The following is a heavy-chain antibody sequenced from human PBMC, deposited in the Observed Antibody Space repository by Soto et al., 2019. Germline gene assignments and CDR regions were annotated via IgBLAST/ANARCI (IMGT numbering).Heavy chain of an antibody. J-gene: IGHJ4*02. Sequence: QVQLQESGPGLVKPSETLSLTCTVSGGSISSYYWSWIRQPPGKGLEWIGYIYYSGSTTYNPSLKSRVTISVDTSKNQFSLKLSSVTAADTAVYYCARAMRGSYLRYFDYWGQGTLVTVSS. CDR2: IYYSGST. CDR1: GGSISSYY. D-gene: IGHD1-26*01. V-gene: IGHV4-59*01. CDR3: ARAMRGSYLRYFDY.